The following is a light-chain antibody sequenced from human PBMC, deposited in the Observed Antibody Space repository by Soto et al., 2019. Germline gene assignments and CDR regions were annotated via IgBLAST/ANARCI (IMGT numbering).Light chain of an antibody. Sequence: QSVLTQPPSVSAAPGQKVTISCSGSSSNIGKNHVSWYQQVPGTAPKLLIYESNKRPSGIPDRFSGSKSGTSATLGIAGLQTGDEADYYCGTWGSSLTAVLFGGGTKLTVL. CDR3: GTWGSSLTAVL. J-gene: IGLJ2*01. V-gene: IGLV1-51*02. CDR2: ESN. CDR1: SSNIGKNH.